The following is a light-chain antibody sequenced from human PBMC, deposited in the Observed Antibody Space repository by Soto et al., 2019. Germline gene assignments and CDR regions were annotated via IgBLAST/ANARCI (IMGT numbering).Light chain of an antibody. CDR3: HQYGSSAIT. CDR2: GAS. V-gene: IGKV3-20*01. Sequence: EIVLTQSPGTLSLSPGERATLSCRASQSVSSGYLAWYQQKPGQAPRLVIYGASSRATGIPDRFSGSGSGTDFTLTISRLEPEDFAVFYCHQYGSSAITFGQGTRLEIK. CDR1: QSVSSGY. J-gene: IGKJ5*01.